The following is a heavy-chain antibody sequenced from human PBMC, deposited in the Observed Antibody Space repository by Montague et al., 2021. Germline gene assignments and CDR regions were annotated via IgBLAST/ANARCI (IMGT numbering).Heavy chain of an antibody. Sequence: SETRSLTCNVSGGAISSSSCYLGWTPQPPGKGPAWLGSIYYSGCTYSSPSLKSRVTIPADTSQKQFSLKLRSVTAAGTAVYYCARTSKFRENEGNYYYNALRTWGKGTTTTVAS. J-gene: IGHJ6*03. CDR3: ARTSKFRENEGNYYYNALRT. D-gene: IGHD3-22*01. V-gene: IGHV4-39*01. CDR2: IYYSGCT. CDR1: GGAISSSSCY.